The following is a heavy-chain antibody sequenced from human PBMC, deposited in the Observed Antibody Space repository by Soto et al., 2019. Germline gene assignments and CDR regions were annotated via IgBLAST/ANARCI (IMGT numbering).Heavy chain of an antibody. CDR2: IYYSGST. CDR3: ARSHYTYGLLIDY. V-gene: IGHV4-31*03. CDR1: GGSISSGGYY. Sequence: PSETLSLTCTVSGGSISSGGYYWSWIRQHPGKGLEWIGYIYYSGSTYYNPSLKSRVTISVDTSKNQFSLKLSSVTAADTAVYYCARSHYTYGLLIDYWGPGTLVTVS. D-gene: IGHD2-8*01. J-gene: IGHJ4*02.